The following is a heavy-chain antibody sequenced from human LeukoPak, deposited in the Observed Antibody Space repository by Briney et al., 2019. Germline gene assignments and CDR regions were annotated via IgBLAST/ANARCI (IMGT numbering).Heavy chain of an antibody. Sequence: SETLSLTCTVSGGSISSYYGSWIRQPPGKGLEWIGYIYYSGSTNYNPSLKSRVTISVDTSKNQFSLKLSSVTAADTAVYCCARVEMATFDYWGQGTLVTVSS. CDR1: GGSISSYY. CDR2: IYYSGST. J-gene: IGHJ4*02. CDR3: ARVEMATFDY. D-gene: IGHD5-24*01. V-gene: IGHV4-59*01.